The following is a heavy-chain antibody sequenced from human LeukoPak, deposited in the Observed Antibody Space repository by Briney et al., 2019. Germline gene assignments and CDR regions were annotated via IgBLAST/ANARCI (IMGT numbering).Heavy chain of an antibody. J-gene: IGHJ3*02. V-gene: IGHV1-8*03. Sequence: ASVKVSCKASGYTFTNYDINWVRQATGQGLEWMGWMNPNSGNTGYAQKFQGRVTITRNTSISTAYTELSSLRSEDTAVYYCARGGYGGIGNDAFDIWGQGTMVTVSS. CDR1: GYTFTNYD. CDR2: MNPNSGNT. CDR3: ARGGYGGIGNDAFDI. D-gene: IGHD4-23*01.